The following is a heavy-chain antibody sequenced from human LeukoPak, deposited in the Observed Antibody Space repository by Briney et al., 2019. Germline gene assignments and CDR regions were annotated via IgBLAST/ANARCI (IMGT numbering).Heavy chain of an antibody. CDR2: IRYDGSNK. CDR1: GFTFSTYA. D-gene: IGHD2-2*01. J-gene: IGHJ3*02. Sequence: GGSLRLSCAASGFTFSTYAMSWVRQAPGKGLEWVAFIRYDGSNKYYADSVKGRFTISRDNSKNTLYLQMNSLRAEDTAVYYCTRVGYCATTSCRTAFDIWGQGTMVTVSS. CDR3: TRVGYCATTSCRTAFDI. V-gene: IGHV3-30*02.